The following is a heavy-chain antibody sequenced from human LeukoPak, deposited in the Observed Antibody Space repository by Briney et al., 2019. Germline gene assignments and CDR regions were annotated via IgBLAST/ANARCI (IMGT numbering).Heavy chain of an antibody. V-gene: IGHV1-69*04. CDR1: GGTFSSYT. Sequence: GASVKVSCKASGGTFSSYTVSWVRQAPGQGLEWMGRIIPILGIANYAQKFQGRVTITADKSTSTAYMELSSLGSEDTAVYYCARDRYCSSTSCYGGYYYYGMDVWGQGTTVTVSS. CDR2: IIPILGIA. D-gene: IGHD2-2*01. J-gene: IGHJ6*02. CDR3: ARDRYCSSTSCYGGYYYYGMDV.